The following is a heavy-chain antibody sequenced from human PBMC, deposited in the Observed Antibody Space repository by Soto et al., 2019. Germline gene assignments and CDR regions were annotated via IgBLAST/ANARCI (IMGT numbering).Heavy chain of an antibody. Sequence: PGGSLRLSCAASGFTFSSYAMSWVRQAPGKGLEWVSAISGSGGSTYHADSVKGRFTISRDNSKNTLYLQMNSLRAEDTAVYYCAKRDSSGYYYYYFDYWGQGTLVTVSS. D-gene: IGHD3-22*01. CDR1: GFTFSSYA. CDR3: AKRDSSGYYYYYFDY. J-gene: IGHJ4*02. V-gene: IGHV3-23*01. CDR2: ISGSGGST.